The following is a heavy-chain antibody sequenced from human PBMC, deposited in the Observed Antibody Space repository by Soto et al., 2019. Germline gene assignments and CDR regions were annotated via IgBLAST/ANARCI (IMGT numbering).Heavy chain of an antibody. CDR1: GGSISSGGYY. CDR2: IYYSGST. CDR3: ARELRFGEDYYGMDV. D-gene: IGHD3-10*01. J-gene: IGHJ6*02. V-gene: IGHV4-31*01. Sequence: QVQLQESGPGLVKPSQTLSLTCTVSGGSISSGGYYWSWIRQHPGKGLEWIGYIYYSGSTYYNPSLKGPVNLSVKTSKNQFTLKLSSVTAAETAVYYCARELRFGEDYYGMDVWGQGTTVTVSS.